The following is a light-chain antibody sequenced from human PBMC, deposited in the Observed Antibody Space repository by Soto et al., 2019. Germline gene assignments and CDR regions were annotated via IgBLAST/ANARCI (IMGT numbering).Light chain of an antibody. CDR2: AAS. Sequence: DIQMTQSPSSLSESVGDRVTITCRASQGISNYLAWYQQKPGKVPKLLIYAASTLQSGVPSRFSGSGSGTEFTLTISSLQPEDVATYYCQKYNSAPPGTFGPGTKVDIK. J-gene: IGKJ3*01. V-gene: IGKV1-27*01. CDR1: QGISNY. CDR3: QKYNSAPPGT.